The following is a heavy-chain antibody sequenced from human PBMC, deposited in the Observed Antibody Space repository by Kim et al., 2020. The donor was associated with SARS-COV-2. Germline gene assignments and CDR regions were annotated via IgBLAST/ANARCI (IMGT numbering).Heavy chain of an antibody. Sequence: GGSLRLSCAASGFTFSSYGMHWVRQAPGKGLEWVAVISYDGSNKYYADSVKGRFTISRDNSKNTLYLQMNSLRAEDTAVYYCHLDYYGSGSSDAFDIWGQGTMVTVSS. J-gene: IGHJ3*02. V-gene: IGHV3-30*03. CDR1: GFTFSSYG. CDR3: HLDYYGSGSSDAFDI. CDR2: ISYDGSNK. D-gene: IGHD3-10*01.